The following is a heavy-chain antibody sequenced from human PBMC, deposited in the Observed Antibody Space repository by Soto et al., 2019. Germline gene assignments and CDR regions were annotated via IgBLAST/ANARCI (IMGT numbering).Heavy chain of an antibody. Sequence: GGSLRLSCAASGFTFSSYAMHWVRQAPGKGLEWVAVISYDGSNKYYADSVKGRFTISRDNSKNTLYLQMNSLRAEDTAVYYCARDGSNSGGGAFDIWGQGTMVTVSS. CDR3: ARDGSNSGGGAFDI. D-gene: IGHD3-16*01. J-gene: IGHJ3*02. CDR2: ISYDGSNK. CDR1: GFTFSSYA. V-gene: IGHV3-30-3*01.